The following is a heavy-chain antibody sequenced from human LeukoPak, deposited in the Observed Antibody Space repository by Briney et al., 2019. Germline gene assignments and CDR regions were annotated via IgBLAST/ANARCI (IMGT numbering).Heavy chain of an antibody. CDR1: GFTFSSYW. V-gene: IGHV3-7*01. D-gene: IGHD5-18*01. Sequence: GGSLRLSCAASGFTFSSYWMSWVRQAPGKGLEWVANIKQDGSEKYYVDSVKGRFTISRDNAKNSLYLQMNSLRAEDTAEYYCARVDTAMVRVAYYGMDVWGQGTTVTVSS. CDR3: ARVDTAMVRVAYYGMDV. CDR2: IKQDGSEK. J-gene: IGHJ6*02.